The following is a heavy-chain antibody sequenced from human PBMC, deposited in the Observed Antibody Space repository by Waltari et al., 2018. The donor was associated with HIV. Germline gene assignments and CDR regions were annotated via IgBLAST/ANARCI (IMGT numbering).Heavy chain of an antibody. CDR3: ASLTVDGDLSPTGYGMDV. CDR2: INPSGGST. D-gene: IGHD4-17*01. V-gene: IGHV1-46*01. Sequence: QVQLVQSGAEVKNPGASVTVSCKASGYTFIRHYMHWVRQAPGQGLEWMGIINPSGGSTTYAQKFQGRVTMTRDTSTRTVYMELSSLRSEDTAVYYCASLTVDGDLSPTGYGMDVWGQGTTVTVSS. CDR1: GYTFIRHY. J-gene: IGHJ6*02.